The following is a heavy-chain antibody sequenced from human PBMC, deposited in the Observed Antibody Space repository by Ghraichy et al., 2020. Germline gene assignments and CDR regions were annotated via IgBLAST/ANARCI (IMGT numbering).Heavy chain of an antibody. CDR1: GFNLNTYW. J-gene: IGHJ4*02. V-gene: IGHV3-7*01. CDR2: IKQDGTEK. CDR3: ARGGHRSSGDCEDFDY. D-gene: IGHD2-21*01. Sequence: GGSLRLSCAASGFNLNTYWMTWVRQAPGKGLEWVANIKQDGTEKYYVDSVKGRFTISRDNAKNSLYLQMNSLRAGDTAVYYCARGGHRSSGDCEDFDYWGQGTLVTVSS.